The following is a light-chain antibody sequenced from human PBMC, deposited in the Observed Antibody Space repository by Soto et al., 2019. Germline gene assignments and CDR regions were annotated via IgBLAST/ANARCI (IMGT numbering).Light chain of an antibody. CDR1: SSDVGGYNY. Sequence: QSVLTQPASVSGSPGQSITISCTGTSSDVGGYNYVSWYQQHPGKAPKLMIYEVTNRPSGVSNRFSGSKSGNTASLTISGXXXXXXXDYYCSSYTRSSTLVFGTGTKLTV. V-gene: IGLV2-14*01. J-gene: IGLJ1*01. CDR3: SSYTRSSTLV. CDR2: EVT.